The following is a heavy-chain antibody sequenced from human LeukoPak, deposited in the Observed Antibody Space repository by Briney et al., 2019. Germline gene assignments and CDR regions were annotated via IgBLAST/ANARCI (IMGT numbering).Heavy chain of an antibody. CDR2: IKQDGSEK. Sequence: GGSLGLSCAASRFTFITYWMSWVRQAPGKGLEWVANIKQDGSEKYYVDSVKGRFTISRDNAKNSLYLQMNSLRVEDTAVYYCARAKGAAGTYLFDYWGQGTLVSVSS. J-gene: IGHJ4*02. CDR1: RFTFITYW. D-gene: IGHD6-13*01. V-gene: IGHV3-7*03. CDR3: ARAKGAAGTYLFDY.